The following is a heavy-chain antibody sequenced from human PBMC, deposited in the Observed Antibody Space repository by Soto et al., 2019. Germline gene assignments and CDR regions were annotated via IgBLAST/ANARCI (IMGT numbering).Heavy chain of an antibody. D-gene: IGHD1-26*01. Sequence: QVQLVESGGGAVQPGRSLRLSCAASGFTFSSYAMHWVRQAPGKGLEWVAVISYDGSNKYYADSVKGRFTISRDNSKNTLYLQMNSLRAEDTAVYYCARPTRRGGYNYYYYYGMDVWGQGTTVTVSS. J-gene: IGHJ6*02. V-gene: IGHV3-30-3*01. CDR3: ARPTRRGGYNYYYYYGMDV. CDR1: GFTFSSYA. CDR2: ISYDGSNK.